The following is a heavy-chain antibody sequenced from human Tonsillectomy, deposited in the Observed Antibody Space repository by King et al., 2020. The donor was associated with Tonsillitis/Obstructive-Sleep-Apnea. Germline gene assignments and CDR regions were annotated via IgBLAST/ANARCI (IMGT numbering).Heavy chain of an antibody. V-gene: IGHV4-34*01. D-gene: IGHD5-24*01. J-gene: IGHJ5*02. CDR3: AREKLRYKWFDP. CDR2: INHSGST. Sequence: VQLQQWGAGLLKPSETLSLTCAVHGGAFSGYYCNLIRQPPGKGLEWIGEINHSGSTHYNPSLKSRVTISVDTSKNQFSLKLSSVTAADTAVYYCAREKLRYKWFDPWGQGTLVTVSS. CDR1: GGAFSGYY.